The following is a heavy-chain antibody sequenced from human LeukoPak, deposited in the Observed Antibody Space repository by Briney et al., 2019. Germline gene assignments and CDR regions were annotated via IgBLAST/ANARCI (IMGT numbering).Heavy chain of an antibody. J-gene: IGHJ4*02. CDR2: ISYDGSNK. CDR1: GFTFSSYA. V-gene: IGHV3-30-3*01. CDR3: ARDLAYCGGDCYSSNRNFDY. D-gene: IGHD2-21*02. Sequence: GGSLRLSCAASGFTFSSYAMHWVRQAPGKGLEWVAVISYDGSNKYYADSVKGRFTISRDNSKNTLYLQMNSLRAEDTAVYYCARDLAYCGGDCYSSNRNFDYWGQGTLVTVSS.